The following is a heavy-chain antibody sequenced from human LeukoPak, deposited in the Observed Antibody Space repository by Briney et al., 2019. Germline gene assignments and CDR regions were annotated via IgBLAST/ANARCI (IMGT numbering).Heavy chain of an antibody. V-gene: IGHV3-21*06. CDR3: VRDMWGTYYFDY. CDR1: GFIFSSYT. CDR2: ISISSTYI. J-gene: IGHJ4*02. D-gene: IGHD1-14*01. Sequence: PGGSLRLSCVASGFIFSSYTMNWVRQAPGKGLEWVSSISISSTYINYADPVKGRFTTSRDNAWNSLYLQMDNLRAEDTAVYYCVRDMWGTYYFDYWGQGTVVTVSS.